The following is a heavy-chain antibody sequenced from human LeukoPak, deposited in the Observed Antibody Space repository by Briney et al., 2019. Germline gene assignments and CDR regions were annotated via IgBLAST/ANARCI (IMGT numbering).Heavy chain of an antibody. CDR2: IKSNIHGGTT. CDR1: GFTFSSYA. Sequence: GGSLRLSCAASGFTFSSYAMSWVRQAPGKGLEWLGRIKSNIHGGTTEYAAPVKGRFTISRDDSKNMLYLQLNSLKTEDTAVYYCATEYYGSFNYWGQGTLVTVSS. D-gene: IGHD3-16*01. V-gene: IGHV3-15*01. J-gene: IGHJ4*02. CDR3: ATEYYGSFNY.